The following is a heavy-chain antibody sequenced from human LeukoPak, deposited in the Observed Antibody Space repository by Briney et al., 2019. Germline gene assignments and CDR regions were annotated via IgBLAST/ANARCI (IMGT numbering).Heavy chain of an antibody. D-gene: IGHD5-18*01. CDR3: AKDRSYGYGIDY. CDR1: GFTFDDYA. CDR2: ISWNSGSI. V-gene: IGHV3-9*03. Sequence: PGRSLRLSCAASGFTFDDYAMHWVRQAPGKGLEGVSGISWNSGSIGYADSVKGRFTISRDNAKNSLYLQMNSLRAEDMALYYCAKDRSYGYGIDYWGQGTLVTVSS. J-gene: IGHJ4*02.